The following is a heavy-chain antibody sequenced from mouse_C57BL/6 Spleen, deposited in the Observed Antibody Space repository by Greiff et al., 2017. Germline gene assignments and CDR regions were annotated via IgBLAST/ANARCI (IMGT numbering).Heavy chain of an antibody. D-gene: IGHD4-1*02. J-gene: IGHJ2*01. Sequence: EVQLQQSGPELVKPGASVKISCKASGYTFTDYYMNWVKQSHGKSLEWIGDINPNNGGTSYNQKFKGKATLTVDKSSSTAYMELRSLTSEDSAVYYCARVGNWVYWGQGTTLTVSS. CDR2: INPNNGGT. V-gene: IGHV1-26*01. CDR3: ARVGNWVY. CDR1: GYTFTDYY.